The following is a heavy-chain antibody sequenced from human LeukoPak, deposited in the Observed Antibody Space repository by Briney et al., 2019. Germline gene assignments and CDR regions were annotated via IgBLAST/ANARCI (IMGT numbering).Heavy chain of an antibody. V-gene: IGHV1-18*01. CDR3: ARGYSGYACFDPTDY. J-gene: IGHJ4*02. Sequence: GASVKVSCKASGYTFTNYGITWVRQAPGQGLEWMGWISAYNGNTNYAQKLQGRVTMTTDTSTSTAYMELRSLRSDDTAVYYCARGYSGYACFDPTDYWGQGTLVTVSS. D-gene: IGHD5-12*01. CDR1: GYTFTNYG. CDR2: ISAYNGNT.